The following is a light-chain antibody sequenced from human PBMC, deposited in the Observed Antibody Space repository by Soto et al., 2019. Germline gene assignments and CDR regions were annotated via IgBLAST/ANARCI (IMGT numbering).Light chain of an antibody. CDR3: QTWGTAISI. Sequence: QSVLTQSPSASASLGASVKLTCTLSIGHSSFAIAWHQQQPGKGPRYLMKLNSDGSHSKGDGIADRFSGSSSGAERYLTISSLQSEDEADYYCQTWGTAISIFAGGTKLTVL. CDR1: IGHSSFA. CDR2: LNSDGSH. V-gene: IGLV4-69*01. J-gene: IGLJ2*01.